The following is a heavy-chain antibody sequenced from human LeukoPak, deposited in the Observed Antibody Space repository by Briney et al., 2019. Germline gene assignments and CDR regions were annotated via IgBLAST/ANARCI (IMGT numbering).Heavy chain of an antibody. Sequence: GGSLRLSCAASGFTFNNYRMNWVRQAPGKGLEWVSSTSSSSAYINYADSVKGRFTISRDNAKNSLYLQMNSLRVEDTAVYYCTREDNWNAFDYWGQGTLVTVSS. CDR2: TSSSSAYI. CDR1: GFTFNNYR. J-gene: IGHJ4*02. CDR3: TREDNWNAFDY. D-gene: IGHD1-1*01. V-gene: IGHV3-21*01.